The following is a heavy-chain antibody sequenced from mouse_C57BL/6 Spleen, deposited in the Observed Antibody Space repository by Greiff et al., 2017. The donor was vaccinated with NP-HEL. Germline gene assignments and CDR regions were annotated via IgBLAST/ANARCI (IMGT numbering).Heavy chain of an antibody. J-gene: IGHJ4*01. V-gene: IGHV5-4*01. Sequence: EVQVVESGGGLVKPGGSLKLSCAASGFTFSSYAMSWVRQTPEKRLEWVATISDGGSYTYYPDNVKGRFTISRDNAKNNLYLQMSHLKSEDTAMYYCASYHYYAMDYWGQGTSVTVSS. CDR2: ISDGGSYT. CDR3: ASYHYYAMDY. CDR1: GFTFSSYA.